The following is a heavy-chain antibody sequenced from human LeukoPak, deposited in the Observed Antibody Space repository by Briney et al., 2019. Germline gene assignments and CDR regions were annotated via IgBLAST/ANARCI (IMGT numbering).Heavy chain of an antibody. CDR2: IYYSGST. V-gene: IGHV4-39*02. Sequence: PSQTLSLTCTVSGFAISSSGYYGGWIRQPPGKWLEWVGSIYYSGSTYYNPSLKSRVTISVATYKNQFSLKMSSVAADATAVYYCARDPTAAGKGAWFDPWGQGTLVTVSS. D-gene: IGHD6-13*01. J-gene: IGHJ5*02. CDR1: GFAISSSGYY. CDR3: ARDPTAAGKGAWFDP.